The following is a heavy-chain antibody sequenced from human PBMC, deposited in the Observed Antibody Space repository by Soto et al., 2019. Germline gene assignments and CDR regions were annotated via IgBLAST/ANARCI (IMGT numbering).Heavy chain of an antibody. CDR3: ARSGGPNVWFNEF. CDR2: IIPVFVTT. CDR1: GGLFSSFA. Sequence: QEQLVQPGPEMKKPGSSVKVSCKDSGGLFSSFAISWVRQAPGQGLEWLGGIIPVFVTTNYAEKFQDRVTITAGEATNTASSELSGLRSGEMAIYYCARSGGPNVWFNEFWGHGALVTVS. D-gene: IGHD2-15*01. J-gene: IGHJ4*01. V-gene: IGHV1-69*01.